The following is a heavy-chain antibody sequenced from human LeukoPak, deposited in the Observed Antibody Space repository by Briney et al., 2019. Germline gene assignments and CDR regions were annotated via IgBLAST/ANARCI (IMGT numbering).Heavy chain of an antibody. D-gene: IGHD5-12*01. CDR2: ISSSSSSI. Sequence: GSLRPSCAASGFTFSSYSMNWVRQARGKGLEGVSYISSSSSSIYYADSVKGRFTISRDNAKNSLYLQMNSLRAEDTAVYYCARDRSGFYSVDYWGQGTLVTVSS. CDR3: ARDRSGFYSVDY. J-gene: IGHJ4*02. V-gene: IGHV3-48*01. CDR1: GFTFSSYS.